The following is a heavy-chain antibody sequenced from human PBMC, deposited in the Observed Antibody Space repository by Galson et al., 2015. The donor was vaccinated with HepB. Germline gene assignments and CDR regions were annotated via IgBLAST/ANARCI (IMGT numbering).Heavy chain of an antibody. D-gene: IGHD3-16*01. Sequence: SVKVSCKASGYTFTSYGVSWVRQAPGQGLEWMGWISTYNGDTKYAENLQGRVTMTTDTSTRTAYMELRSLRSDDTAVYYCARDSPFQISPLDFWGQGTLVTVSS. J-gene: IGHJ4*02. CDR2: ISTYNGDT. V-gene: IGHV1-18*01. CDR1: GYTFTSYG. CDR3: ARDSPFQISPLDF.